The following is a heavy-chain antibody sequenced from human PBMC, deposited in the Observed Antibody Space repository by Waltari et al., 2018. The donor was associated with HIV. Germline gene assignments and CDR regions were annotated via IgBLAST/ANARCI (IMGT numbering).Heavy chain of an antibody. D-gene: IGHD6-25*01. V-gene: IGHV4-4*07. CDR1: GGSISSDY. Sequence: QVQLQESGPGLVKPAETLSLTCTVAGGSISSDYWSWIRQPAGKGLGWIGRIYPSGGTNYNPSLKSRVTMSVDTSKNQFSLKLSSVTAADTAVYYCARDWAAPALLYGMDVWGQGTTVTVSS. CDR2: IYPSGGT. CDR3: ARDWAAPALLYGMDV. J-gene: IGHJ6*02.